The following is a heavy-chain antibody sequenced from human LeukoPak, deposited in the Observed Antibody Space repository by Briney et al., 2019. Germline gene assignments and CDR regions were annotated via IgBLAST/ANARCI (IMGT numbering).Heavy chain of an antibody. CDR2: IYYSGST. J-gene: IGHJ5*02. V-gene: IGHV4-59*08. CDR3: AIAPLWFGTPSDP. Sequence: SETLSLTCTVSGGPISSYYWSWLRQPPGKGLEWIGYIYYSGSTNYNPSLKSRVTISEDTSKNQFSLKLSSVTAADTAVYYCAIAPLWFGTPSDPWGQATLVTV. CDR1: GGPISSYY. D-gene: IGHD3-10*01.